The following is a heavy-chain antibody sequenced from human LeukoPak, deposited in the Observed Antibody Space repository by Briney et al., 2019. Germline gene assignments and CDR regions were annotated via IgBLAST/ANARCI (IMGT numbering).Heavy chain of an antibody. CDR3: AARRGIYYDSSGYAFDY. V-gene: IGHV1-69*05. CDR1: GGIFSSYA. J-gene: IGHJ4*02. CDR2: IIPIFGTA. Sequence: GASVKVSCKASGGIFSSYAISWVRQAPGQGLEWMGGIIPIFGTANYAQKFQGRVTITTDESTSTAYMELSSLRSEDTAVYYCAARRGIYYDSSGYAFDYWGQGTLVTVSS. D-gene: IGHD3-22*01.